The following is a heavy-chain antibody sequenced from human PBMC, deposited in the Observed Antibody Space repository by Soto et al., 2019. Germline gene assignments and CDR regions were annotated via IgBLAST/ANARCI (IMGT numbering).Heavy chain of an antibody. CDR2: ISRSSSYI. CDR1: EVTLNRYG. CDR3: ASRWDYYGSWCSSFGGHHDGIAV. D-gene: IGHD3-10*01. V-gene: IGHV3-21*01. J-gene: IGHJ6*02. Sequence: GGSLRLSCAAPEVTLNRYGMNCVRYCPGKELERLSSISRSSSYIYYADSVKGRFTISRDTAKNSLYLQMNSLRAEDTAVYYCASRWDYYGSWCSSFGGHHDGIAVWGQGSTVTVSS.